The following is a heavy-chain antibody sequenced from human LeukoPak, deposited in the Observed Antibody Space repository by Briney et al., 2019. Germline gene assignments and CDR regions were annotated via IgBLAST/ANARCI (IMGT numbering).Heavy chain of an antibody. V-gene: IGHV1-18*01. CDR3: ARATMVQGVITPPFDY. CDR2: ISAYNGNT. J-gene: IGHJ4*02. Sequence: GASVKVSCKASGYTFTSYGISWVRQAPGQGLEWMGWISAYNGNTNYAQKLQGRVTMTTDTSTSTAYMELRSLRSDDTAVYYCARATMVQGVITPPFDYWGQGTLVTASS. D-gene: IGHD3-10*01. CDR1: GYTFTSYG.